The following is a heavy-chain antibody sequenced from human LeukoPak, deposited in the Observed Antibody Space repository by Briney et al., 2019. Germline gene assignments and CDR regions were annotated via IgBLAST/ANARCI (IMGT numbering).Heavy chain of an antibody. J-gene: IGHJ3*02. CDR2: INPNSGGT. D-gene: IGHD5-12*01. CDR1: GYTFIGYY. Sequence: ASVKVSCKASGYTFIGYYMHWVRQAPGQGLEWMGWINPNSGGTNYAQKFQGWVTMTRDTSISTAYMELSRLRSDDTAVYYCARAQYIVATNLQGAFDIWGQGTMVTVSS. CDR3: ARAQYIVATNLQGAFDI. V-gene: IGHV1-2*04.